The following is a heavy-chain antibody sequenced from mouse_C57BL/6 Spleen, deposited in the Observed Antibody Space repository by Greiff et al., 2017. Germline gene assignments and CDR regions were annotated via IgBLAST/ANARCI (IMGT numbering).Heavy chain of an antibody. CDR1: GYSFTGYY. D-gene: IGHD2-4*01. CDR3: ARGEDYVFAY. CDR2: INPSTGGT. J-gene: IGHJ3*01. Sequence: VQLKQSGPELVKPGASVKISCKASGYSFTGYYMNWVKQSPEKSLEWIGEINPSTGGTTYNQKFKAKATLTVDKSSSTAYMQLKSLTSEDSAVYYCARGEDYVFAYWGQGTLVTVSA. V-gene: IGHV1-42*01.